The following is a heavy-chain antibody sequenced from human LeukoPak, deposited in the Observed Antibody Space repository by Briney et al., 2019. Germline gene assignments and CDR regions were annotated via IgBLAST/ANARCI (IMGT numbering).Heavy chain of an antibody. J-gene: IGHJ4*02. Sequence: SETLSLTCTVFGGSISSYYWSWIRQPPGKGLEWIGYIYYSGSTNYNPSLKSRVTISVDTSKNQFSLKLSSVTAADTAVYYCASTTVLLWFGSFDYWGQGTLVTVSS. V-gene: IGHV4-59*01. CDR2: IYYSGST. D-gene: IGHD3-10*01. CDR3: ASTTVLLWFGSFDY. CDR1: GGSISSYY.